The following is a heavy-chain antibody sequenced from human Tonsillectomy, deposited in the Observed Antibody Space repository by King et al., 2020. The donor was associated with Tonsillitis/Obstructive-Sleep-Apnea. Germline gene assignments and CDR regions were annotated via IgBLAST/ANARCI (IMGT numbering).Heavy chain of an antibody. D-gene: IGHD3-16*02. CDR2: IIPICGTA. Sequence: VQLVQSGSEVKKPGSSVKVACKASGGTFSIYAISWVRQAPGQGLEWMGGIIPICGTANYAQKCQGRVTITADDSTRTAYMELSSLRSEDTAVYYGARSPMLGELSSIIDYWGQGTLVTVSS. V-gene: IGHV1-69*01. CDR1: GGTFSIYA. J-gene: IGHJ4*02. CDR3: ARSPMLGELSSIIDY.